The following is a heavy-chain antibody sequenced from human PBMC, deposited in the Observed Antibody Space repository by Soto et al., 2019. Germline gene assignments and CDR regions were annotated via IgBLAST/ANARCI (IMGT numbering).Heavy chain of an antibody. CDR2: MSERSGPP. Sequence: PGGSLRLSCAASGFNFGKFAMSWVRQAPGKGLEWVSGMSERSGPPLYADSVKGRFTISRDNSKSTLYLEMNNLRPEDTAVYYCAKDQDNTDYYWIFDLWGRGTPVTVSS. CDR3: AKDQDNTDYYWIFDL. D-gene: IGHD4-17*01. CDR1: GFNFGKFA. J-gene: IGHJ2*01. V-gene: IGHV3-23*01.